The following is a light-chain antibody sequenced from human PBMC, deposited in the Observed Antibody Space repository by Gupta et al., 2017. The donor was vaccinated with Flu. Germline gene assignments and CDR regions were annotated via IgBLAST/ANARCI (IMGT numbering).Light chain of an antibody. V-gene: IGKV3-20*01. J-gene: IGKJ2*01. CDR2: GAS. CDR1: QSVSSRY. Sequence: EIVLTQSPGTVSLSPGERATLSCRASQSVSSRYLAWYQQKPGQAPRLLIYGASSRATGIPDRFSGSGSWTDFTLTISILEPEDFAVYYCQQYGSSPPYTFGQGTKLEIK. CDR3: QQYGSSPPYT.